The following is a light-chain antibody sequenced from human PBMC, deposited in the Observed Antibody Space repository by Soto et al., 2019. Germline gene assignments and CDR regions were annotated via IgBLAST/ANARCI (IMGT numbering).Light chain of an antibody. Sequence: QSVLTQPPSVSGAPGQRVTISCTGSTSNIGADYDVHWYQQLPGTAPKLLIYGSSDRPSGVPDRFSGSKSGTSAFLAITGLQAEDEADYYCQSYDSSLINYVFGTGTRSPS. J-gene: IGLJ1*01. V-gene: IGLV1-40*01. CDR3: QSYDSSLINYV. CDR2: GSS. CDR1: TSNIGADYD.